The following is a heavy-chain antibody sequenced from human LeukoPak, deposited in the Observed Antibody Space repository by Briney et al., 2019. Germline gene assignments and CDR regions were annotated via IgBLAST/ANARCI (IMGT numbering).Heavy chain of an antibody. Sequence: SETLSLTCTVSGGSISSSSYYWGWIRQPPGKGLEWIGSIYYSGGTYYNPSLKSRVTISVDASKNQFSLKLSSVTAADTAMYYCARDYGYVSGSYYYYGMDVWGQGTAVTVSS. J-gene: IGHJ6*02. CDR3: ARDYGYVSGSYYYYGMDV. V-gene: IGHV4-39*07. D-gene: IGHD3-10*01. CDR1: GGSISSSSYY. CDR2: IYYSGGT.